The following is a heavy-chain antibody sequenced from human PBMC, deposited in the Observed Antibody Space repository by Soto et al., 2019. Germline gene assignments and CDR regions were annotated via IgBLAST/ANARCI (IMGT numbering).Heavy chain of an antibody. J-gene: IGHJ4*02. D-gene: IGHD2-15*01. CDR1: GFTFTSSA. V-gene: IGHV1-58*02. Sequence: SVKVSCKASGFTFTSSAMQWVRQARGQRLEWIGWIVVGSGNTNSAQKFQERVTITRDMSTSTAYMELRSLRSDDTAVYYCARDGIVVVVAEVGQFDYWGQGTLVTVSS. CDR3: ARDGIVVVVAEVGQFDY. CDR2: IVVGSGNT.